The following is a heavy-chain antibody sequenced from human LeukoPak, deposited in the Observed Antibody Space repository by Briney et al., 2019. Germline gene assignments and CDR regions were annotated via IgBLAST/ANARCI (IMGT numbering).Heavy chain of an antibody. CDR2: IYPDDSDT. J-gene: IGHJ4*02. Sequence: GESLKISCKGSGYRFSAYWIAWVRQMPGKGLEWMGIIYPDDSDTRYSPSFQGQVTISADKSVSTAYLQWRSLKASDTAMYYCARRFGSGSLGFWGQGTLVTVSS. V-gene: IGHV5-51*03. D-gene: IGHD3-10*01. CDR1: GYRFSAYW. CDR3: ARRFGSGSLGF.